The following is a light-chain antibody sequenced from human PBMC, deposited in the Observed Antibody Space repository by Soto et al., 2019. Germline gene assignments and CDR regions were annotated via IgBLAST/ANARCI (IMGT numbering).Light chain of an antibody. J-gene: IGLJ3*02. CDR3: FSYAGSSTWL. V-gene: IGLV2-23*02. CDR1: RSDIGRYNS. Sequence: QSVLTQPASVSGSPGQSITISCPGNRSDIGRYNSLAWYQKHPGKAPRVMIFGVTKRPSGISKSFSGSKSGFTASLTSSGSQAEDEADYVCFSYAGSSTWLFGGGTKLTVL. CDR2: GVT.